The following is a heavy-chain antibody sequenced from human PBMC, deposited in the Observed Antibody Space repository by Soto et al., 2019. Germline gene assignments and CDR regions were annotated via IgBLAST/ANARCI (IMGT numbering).Heavy chain of an antibody. V-gene: IGHV1-69*05. CDR1: GGTFSSYA. CDR2: IIPIFGTA. D-gene: IGHD2-15*01. Sequence: QVQLVQSGAEVKKPGSSVKVSCKASGGTFSSYAISWVRQAPGQGLEWMGGIIPIFGTANYAQKFQGRVTXPXDXSAXTAYRELSSLRSEDTAVYYCARHPGGRGYYYGMDVWGQGTTVTVSS. J-gene: IGHJ6*02. CDR3: ARHPGGRGYYYGMDV.